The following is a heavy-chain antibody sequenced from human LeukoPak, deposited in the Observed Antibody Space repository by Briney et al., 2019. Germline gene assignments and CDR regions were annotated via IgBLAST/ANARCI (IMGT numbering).Heavy chain of an antibody. D-gene: IGHD1-26*01. J-gene: IGHJ3*02. V-gene: IGHV1-69*02. CDR2: IIPILGIA. CDR1: GGTFSSYT. Sequence: SVTVSCEASGGTFSSYTISWVRQAPGQGLEWMGRIIPILGIANYAQKFQGRVTITADKSTSTAYMELSSLRSEDTAVYYCARGRRELDAFDIWGQGTTVTVSS. CDR3: ARGRRELDAFDI.